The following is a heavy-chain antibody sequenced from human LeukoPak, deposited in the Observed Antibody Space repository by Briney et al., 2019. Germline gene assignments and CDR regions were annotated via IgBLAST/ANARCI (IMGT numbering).Heavy chain of an antibody. V-gene: IGHV1-18*04. Sequence: GASVKVSCKASGYTFTSYYMHWVRQAPGQGLEWMGWISGYNGYTNYAQKFQGRVTMTTDTSTSTAYMELRSLRSDDTAVYYCARDGHRRYHYDSSGREDAFDIWGQGTMVTVSS. D-gene: IGHD3-22*01. CDR1: GYTFTSYY. CDR3: ARDGHRRYHYDSSGREDAFDI. J-gene: IGHJ3*02. CDR2: ISGYNGYT.